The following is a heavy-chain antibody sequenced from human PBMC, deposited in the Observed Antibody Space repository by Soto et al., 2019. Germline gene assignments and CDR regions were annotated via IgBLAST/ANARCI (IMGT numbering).Heavy chain of an antibody. Sequence: GESLKISCKGSGYSFTSYWIGWVRQMPGKGLEWMGIIYPGDSDTRYSPSFQGQVTISADKSISTAYLQWSSLKASDTAMYYCARHGVRADRPLPHSSSWPLDYWGQGTLVTVSS. CDR3: ARHGVRADRPLPHSSSWPLDY. CDR1: GYSFTSYW. J-gene: IGHJ4*02. D-gene: IGHD6-13*01. CDR2: IYPGDSDT. V-gene: IGHV5-51*01.